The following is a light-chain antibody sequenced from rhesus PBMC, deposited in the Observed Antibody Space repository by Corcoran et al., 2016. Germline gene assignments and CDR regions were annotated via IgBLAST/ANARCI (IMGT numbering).Light chain of an antibody. V-gene: IGKV6-47*02. CDR1: EDIGKY. CDR2: YAS. Sequence: DIVMTQSPALVSVTPGEKVTVTCQASEDIGKYLHWYKQKPDQAQKLFITYASQSVSGVPSRFTGSGSGTDFTFTFSCLEVEDAATYYCQQCNKHPFTFGPGTKLEIK. J-gene: IGKJ3*01. CDR3: QQCNKHPFT.